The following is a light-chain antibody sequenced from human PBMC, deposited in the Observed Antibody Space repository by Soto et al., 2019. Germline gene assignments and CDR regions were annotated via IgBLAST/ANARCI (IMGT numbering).Light chain of an antibody. CDR3: QTWSTGIRV. V-gene: IGLV4-69*01. CDR1: SGHSSYA. Sequence: QLVLTQSPSASASLGASVKLTCTLSSGHSSYAVAWHQHHPEKGPRFLMKLDSDGSHTQGDGIPDRFSGSSSGAERYLTISSLQSEDEADYYCQTWSTGIRVFGGGTMVTVL. J-gene: IGLJ3*02. CDR2: LDSDGSH.